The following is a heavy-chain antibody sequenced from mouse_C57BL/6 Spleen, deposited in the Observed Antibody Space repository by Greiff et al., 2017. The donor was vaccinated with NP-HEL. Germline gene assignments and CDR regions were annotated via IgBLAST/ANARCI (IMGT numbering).Heavy chain of an antibody. CDR1: GYTFTSYW. D-gene: IGHD1-1*01. CDR2: IHPNSGST. CDR3: AIIPTVVAPNY. V-gene: IGHV1-64*01. Sequence: QVQLQQPGAELVKPGASVKLSCKASGYTFTSYWMHWVKQRPGQGLEWIGMIHPNSGSTNYNEKFKSKATLTVDKSSSTAYMQLSSLTSEDSAVYYCAIIPTVVAPNYWGQGTTLTVSS. J-gene: IGHJ2*01.